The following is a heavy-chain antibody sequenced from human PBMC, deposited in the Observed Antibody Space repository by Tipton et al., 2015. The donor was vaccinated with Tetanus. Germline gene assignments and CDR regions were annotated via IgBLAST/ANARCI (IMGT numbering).Heavy chain of an antibody. CDR1: GFTFSSYW. D-gene: IGHD7-27*01. CDR2: TDYDGRVV. Sequence: SLRLSCAASGFTFSSYWMHWVRQAPGKGLEWLSNTDYDGRVVTYADSVKGPFTMSRDNAKNSLYLQMDSLRVQDTASYYCVRAWGTGSSGDYWGQGTLVAVSS. CDR3: VRAWGTGSSGDY. V-gene: IGHV3-74*03. J-gene: IGHJ4*02.